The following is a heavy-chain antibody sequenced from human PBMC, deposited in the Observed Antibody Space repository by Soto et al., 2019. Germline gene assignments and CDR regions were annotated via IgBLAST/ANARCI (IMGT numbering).Heavy chain of an antibody. D-gene: IGHD1-26*01. CDR2: IYSGGNT. Sequence: EVQLVESGGGLVQPGGSLRLSCAASGFTVSSSYMGWVRQAPGKGLEWVSSIYSGGNTYYADSVRGRFTISTDNPKDTLYLQMNSLRVDDTAMYYCARHVGSYWYFDLWGRGTLVTVSS. CDR3: ARHVGSYWYFDL. V-gene: IGHV3-66*04. CDR1: GFTVSSSY. J-gene: IGHJ2*01.